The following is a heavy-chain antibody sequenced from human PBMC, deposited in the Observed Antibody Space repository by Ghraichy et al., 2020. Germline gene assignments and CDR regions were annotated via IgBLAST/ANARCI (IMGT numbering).Heavy chain of an antibody. CDR1: GGSISSSSYY. Sequence: SETLSLTCTVSGGSISSSSYYWGWIRQPPGKGLEWIGSIYYSGSTYYNPSLKSRVTISVDTSKNQFSLKLSSVTAADTAVYYCARQSDSSGYRMGDAFDIWGQGTMVTVSS. CDR3: ARQSDSSGYRMGDAFDI. V-gene: IGHV4-39*01. CDR2: IYYSGST. J-gene: IGHJ3*02. D-gene: IGHD3-22*01.